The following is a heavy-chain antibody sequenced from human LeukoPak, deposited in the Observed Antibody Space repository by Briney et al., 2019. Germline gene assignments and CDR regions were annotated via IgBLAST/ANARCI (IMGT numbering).Heavy chain of an antibody. CDR3: ARRRTITISGVVIADAFDI. D-gene: IGHD3-3*01. V-gene: IGHV3-11*04. CDR2: ISSSGSTI. Sequence: GGSLRPSRPAAAFTSSDYYISWVRQAPGKGLEWVSYISSSGSTIYYADSVKGRFTISRDNAKNSLYLQMNSLRAADTAVYYCARRRTITISGVVIADAFDIWGEGTMVTVSS. CDR1: AFTSSDYY. J-gene: IGHJ3*02.